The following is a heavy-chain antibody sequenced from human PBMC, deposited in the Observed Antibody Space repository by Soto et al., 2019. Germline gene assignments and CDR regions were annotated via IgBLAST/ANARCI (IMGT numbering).Heavy chain of an antibody. Sequence: QVQLVQSGAEMKKPGASVKVSCKASGYTFTNYGISWVRQAPGQGLEWMGWISPYNGNTNYAQKPQGRVTMTTDTSTGTAYMELRSLRSDDTAVYYCAREERTTYFYDRSQEYYFDYWGQGTLGTVSS. CDR2: ISPYNGNT. CDR3: AREERTTYFYDRSQEYYFDY. J-gene: IGHJ4*02. CDR1: GYTFTNYG. V-gene: IGHV1-18*01. D-gene: IGHD3-22*01.